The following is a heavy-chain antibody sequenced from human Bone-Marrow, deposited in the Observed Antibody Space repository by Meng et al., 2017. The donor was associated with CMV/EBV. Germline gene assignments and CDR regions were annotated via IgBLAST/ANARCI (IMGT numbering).Heavy chain of an antibody. D-gene: IGHD1-26*01. J-gene: IGHJ4*02. CDR2: INPNSGGT. CDR1: GYTFTGYY. V-gene: IGHV1-2*02. CDR3: ARTAGGSYYHFDY. Sequence: ASVKVSCKASGYTFTGYYIHWVRQAPRQGLEWMGWINPNSGGTNYAQKFQGRVTMTRDTSISTAYMELSRLRSDDTAVYYCARTAGGSYYHFDYWGQGTLVTVYS.